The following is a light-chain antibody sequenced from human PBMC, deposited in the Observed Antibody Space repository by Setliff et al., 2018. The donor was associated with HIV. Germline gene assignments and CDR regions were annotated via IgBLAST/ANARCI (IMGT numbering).Light chain of an antibody. CDR3: SAYASSGTLYV. CDR2: DVT. CDR1: SSDIGGYKY. Sequence: QSVLTQPASVSGSPGQWITISCTGTSSDIGGYKYVSWYQQHPGKAPKLIIYDVTNRPSDISNRFSGSKSGNTASLTISGLQAEDEADYYCSAYASSGTLYVFGTGTKVTVL. J-gene: IGLJ1*01. V-gene: IGLV2-14*03.